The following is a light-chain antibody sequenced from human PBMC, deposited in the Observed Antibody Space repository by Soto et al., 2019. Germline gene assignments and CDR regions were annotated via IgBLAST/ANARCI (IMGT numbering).Light chain of an antibody. CDR2: DAS. CDR1: QSISSW. J-gene: IGKJ4*01. CDR3: QQYNSYSL. V-gene: IGKV1-5*01. Sequence: DIQMTQSPSTLSASVGDRVTITCRASQSISSWLAWYQQKPGKAPKLLIYDASSLESGVPSRFSGSGSGTEVTLTISRLQPDDFATYYCQQYNSYSLFGGGTKVEIK.